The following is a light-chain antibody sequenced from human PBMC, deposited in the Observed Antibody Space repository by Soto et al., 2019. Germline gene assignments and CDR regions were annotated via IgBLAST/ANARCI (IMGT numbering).Light chain of an antibody. CDR1: QSVSSN. CDR2: GAF. Sequence: EIVMTQSPVTLSVSPGERVTLSCRASQSVSSNLAWYQQKPGQAPSLLIYGAFTRATGIPARFSGTGSGTEFTLTISSLLSEDFALYYCQQYNDSPLTFGQGSKV. V-gene: IGKV3-15*01. CDR3: QQYNDSPLT. J-gene: IGKJ1*01.